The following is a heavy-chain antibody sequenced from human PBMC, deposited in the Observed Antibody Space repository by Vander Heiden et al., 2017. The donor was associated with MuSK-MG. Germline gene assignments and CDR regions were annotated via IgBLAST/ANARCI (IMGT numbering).Heavy chain of an antibody. D-gene: IGHD6-6*01. CDR1: GFTFSNYW. V-gene: IGHV3-74*01. Sequence: GESGGGLVQPGGSLRLSCAASGFTFSNYWMHWVRQAPGKGLVWVSRINTDGSYTSYADSVKGRFTISRDNAKNTLYLQMNSLRTEDTAVYYCARVGSAPPFNWGQGTLVTVSS. J-gene: IGHJ4*02. CDR3: ARVGSAPPFN. CDR2: INTDGSYT.